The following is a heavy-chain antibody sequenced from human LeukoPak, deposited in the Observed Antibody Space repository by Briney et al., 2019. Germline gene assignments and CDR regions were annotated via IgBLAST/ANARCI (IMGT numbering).Heavy chain of an antibody. CDR2: INPNSGGT. Sequence: ASVKVSCKASGYTFTGYYMHWVRQAPGQGVEWMGWINPNSGGTNYAQKFQGRVTMTRDTSISTAYMELSRLRSDDTAVYYCARVPPTPYDNYYFDYWGQGTLVTVSS. CDR1: GYTFTGYY. J-gene: IGHJ4*02. D-gene: IGHD3-22*01. V-gene: IGHV1-2*02. CDR3: ARVPPTPYDNYYFDY.